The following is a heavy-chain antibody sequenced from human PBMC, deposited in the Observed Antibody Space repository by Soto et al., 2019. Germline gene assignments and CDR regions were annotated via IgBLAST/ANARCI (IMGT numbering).Heavy chain of an antibody. CDR1: GFTFNKHA. J-gene: IGHJ3*02. CDR3: AKAELGMDALDI. CDR2: ISGLGNRV. Sequence: EVQLLESGGELVQPGGSLRLSCEASGFTFNKHAMNWVRQAPGKGLEWVSSISGLGNRVYYADSVKGRFTISRDNSKNTVYLQMCSLRAEDTAIFYCAKAELGMDALDIWGPGTMVTVSS. D-gene: IGHD3-10*01. V-gene: IGHV3-23*01.